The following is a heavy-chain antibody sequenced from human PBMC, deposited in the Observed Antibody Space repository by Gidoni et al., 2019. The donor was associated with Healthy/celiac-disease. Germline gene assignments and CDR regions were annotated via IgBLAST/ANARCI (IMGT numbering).Heavy chain of an antibody. J-gene: IGHJ6*02. CDR2: ISGSGGST. V-gene: IGHV3-23*01. CDR3: AKDSGIVATFPYYGMDV. Sequence: EVQLLESGGGLVQPGGSLRLSCAASGFTFSSYAMSWVRQAPGKGLEWVSAISGSGGSTYYADSVKGRFTISRDNSKTTLYLQMNSLRAEDTAVYYCAKDSGIVATFPYYGMDVWGQGTTVTVSS. D-gene: IGHD5-12*01. CDR1: GFTFSSYA.